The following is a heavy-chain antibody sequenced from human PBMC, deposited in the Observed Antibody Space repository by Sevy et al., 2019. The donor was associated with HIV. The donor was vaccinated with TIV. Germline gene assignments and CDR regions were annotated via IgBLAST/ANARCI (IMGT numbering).Heavy chain of an antibody. CDR1: GGSISSSSYY. CDR3: AVITIFGVVTDIWFDP. D-gene: IGHD3-3*01. V-gene: IGHV4-39*01. CDR2: IYYSGST. J-gene: IGHJ5*02. Sequence: SETLSLTCTVSGGSISSSSYYWGWIRQPPGKGLEWIGSIYYSGSTYYNPSLKSRVTISVDTSKNQVSLKLSSVTAADTAVYYCAVITIFGVVTDIWFDPWGQGTRVTVSS.